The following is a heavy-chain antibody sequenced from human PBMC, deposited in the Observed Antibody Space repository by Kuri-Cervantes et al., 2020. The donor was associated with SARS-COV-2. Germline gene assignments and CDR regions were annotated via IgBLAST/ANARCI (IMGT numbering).Heavy chain of an antibody. Sequence: ASVKVSCKVSGYTLTELSTHWVRQAPGKGLEWMGGFDPEDGETIYAQKFQGRVTMTEDTSTDTAYMELSSLRSEDTAVYYCATAYCGGDCYSRADAFDIWGQGTMVTVSS. CDR2: FDPEDGET. CDR1: GYTLTELS. CDR3: ATAYCGGDCYSRADAFDI. V-gene: IGHV1-24*01. J-gene: IGHJ3*02. D-gene: IGHD2-21*01.